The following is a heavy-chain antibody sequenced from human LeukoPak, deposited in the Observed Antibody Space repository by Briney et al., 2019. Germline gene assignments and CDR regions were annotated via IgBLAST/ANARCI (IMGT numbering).Heavy chain of an antibody. CDR3: ARDVSSSWPITKNWFDP. D-gene: IGHD6-13*01. Sequence: ASVKVSCKASGYTFTSYGISWVRQAPGQGLEWMGWISAYKGNTNYAQKLQGRGTMTTDTSTSTAHMELRSLSSDDTAVYYCARDVSSSWPITKNWFDPWGQGTLVTVSS. CDR2: ISAYKGNT. V-gene: IGHV1-18*01. CDR1: GYTFTSYG. J-gene: IGHJ5*02.